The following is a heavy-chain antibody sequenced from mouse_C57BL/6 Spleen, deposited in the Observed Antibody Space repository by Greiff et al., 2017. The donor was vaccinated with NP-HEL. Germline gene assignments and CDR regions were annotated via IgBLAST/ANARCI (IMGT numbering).Heavy chain of an antibody. CDR2: IYPGSGNT. Sequence: QVQLKESGVELVRPGASVKLSCKASGYTFTDYYINWVKQRPGQGLEWIARIYPGSGNTYYNEKFKGKATLTAEKSSSTAYMQLSSLTSEDSAVYFCARYYFDYWGQGTTLTVSS. V-gene: IGHV1-76*01. J-gene: IGHJ2*01. CDR1: GYTFTDYY. CDR3: ARYYFDY.